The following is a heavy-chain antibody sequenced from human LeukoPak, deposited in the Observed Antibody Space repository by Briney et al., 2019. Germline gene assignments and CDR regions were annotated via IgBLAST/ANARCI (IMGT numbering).Heavy chain of an antibody. Sequence: GGSLRLSCAASGFTVSSNYMSWVRQAPGKGLEWVSVIYSGGSTYYADSVKGRFTISRDNSKNTLYRQMNSLRAEDTAVYYCARVSGELLGPYYFDYWGQGTLVTVSS. CDR1: GFTVSSNY. V-gene: IGHV3-53*01. D-gene: IGHD3-10*01. CDR2: IYSGGST. CDR3: ARVSGELLGPYYFDY. J-gene: IGHJ4*02.